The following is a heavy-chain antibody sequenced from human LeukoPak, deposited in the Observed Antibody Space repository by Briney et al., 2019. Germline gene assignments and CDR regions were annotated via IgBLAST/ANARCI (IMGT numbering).Heavy chain of an antibody. Sequence: SETLSLTCTVSGGSISSYYWSWIRQPPGKGLEWIGNIYYGENTYYNPSLKSRVTISIDTSKNQFYLKLSSLTAADTAVYYCARRDDSSGYHKIFDYWGPGTLVTVSS. CDR1: GGSISSYY. CDR2: IYYGENT. D-gene: IGHD3-22*01. J-gene: IGHJ4*02. V-gene: IGHV4-59*04. CDR3: ARRDDSSGYHKIFDY.